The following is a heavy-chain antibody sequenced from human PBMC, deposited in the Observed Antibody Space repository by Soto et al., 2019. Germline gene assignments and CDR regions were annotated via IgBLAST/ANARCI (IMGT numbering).Heavy chain of an antibody. CDR1: GGSITSSAYY. D-gene: IGHD6-6*01. V-gene: IGHV4-39*01. CDR2: IYYSGST. Sequence: SETLSLTCTVSGGSITSSAYYWSWIRQPPGKGLEWIGCIYYSGSTHYNPSLKSRVTMSVDTSTNQFSLKLSSVTAADTAVYYCARVGSSIATRPFDYWGQGTLVTVSS. CDR3: ARVGSSIATRPFDY. J-gene: IGHJ4*02.